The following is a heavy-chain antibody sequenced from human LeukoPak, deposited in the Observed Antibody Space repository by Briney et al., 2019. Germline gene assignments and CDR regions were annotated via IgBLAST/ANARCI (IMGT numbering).Heavy chain of an antibody. Sequence: GASVKVSCKASGGTFSSYAISWVRQAPGQALEWMGGIIPIFGTANYAQKFQGRVTITADESTSTAYMELSSLRSEDTAVYYCARDGPMDYDILTGHYFWGQGTLVTVSS. V-gene: IGHV1-69*13. CDR2: IIPIFGTA. D-gene: IGHD3-9*01. CDR3: ARDGPMDYDILTGHYF. J-gene: IGHJ4*02. CDR1: GGTFSSYA.